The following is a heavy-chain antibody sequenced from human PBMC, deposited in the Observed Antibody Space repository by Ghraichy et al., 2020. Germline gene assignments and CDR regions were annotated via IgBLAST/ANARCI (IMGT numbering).Heavy chain of an antibody. D-gene: IGHD2-15*01. CDR1: GGSISSSSYY. J-gene: IGHJ4*02. CDR3: ARRPYCSGGSCYYFDY. Sequence: SETLSLTCTVSGGSISSSSYYWGWIRQPPGKGLEWIGSIYYSGSTYYNPSLKSRVTISVDTSKNQFSLKLSSVTAADTAVYYCARRPYCSGGSCYYFDYWGQGTLVTVSS. V-gene: IGHV4-39*01. CDR2: IYYSGST.